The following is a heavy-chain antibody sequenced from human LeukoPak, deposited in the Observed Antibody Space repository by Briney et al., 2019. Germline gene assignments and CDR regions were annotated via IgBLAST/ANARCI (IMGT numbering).Heavy chain of an antibody. CDR2: IYYSGST. V-gene: IGHV4-39*01. J-gene: IGHJ4*02. CDR1: GGSISSSSYY. Sequence: SETLSLTCTVSGGSISSSSYYWGWIRQPPGKGLEWIGSIYYSGSTYYNPSLKSRVTISVDTSKNQFSLKLSSVTAADTAVYYCARARAMIVPFDYWGQGTLVTVSS. D-gene: IGHD3-22*01. CDR3: ARARAMIVPFDY.